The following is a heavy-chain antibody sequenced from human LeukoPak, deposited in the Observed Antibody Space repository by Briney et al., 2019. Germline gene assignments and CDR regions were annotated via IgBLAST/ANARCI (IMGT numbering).Heavy chain of an antibody. CDR3: ARIFGSGYGELDY. Sequence: PGGSLRLSCAASGFTFSSYEMHWVRQAPGKGLEWVSYISSSGSTIYYADSVKGRFTISRDNAKNSLYLQMNSLRAEDTAVYYCARIFGSGYGELDYWGQGTLVTVSS. CDR1: GFTFSSYE. J-gene: IGHJ4*02. V-gene: IGHV3-48*03. D-gene: IGHD3-3*01. CDR2: ISSSGSTI.